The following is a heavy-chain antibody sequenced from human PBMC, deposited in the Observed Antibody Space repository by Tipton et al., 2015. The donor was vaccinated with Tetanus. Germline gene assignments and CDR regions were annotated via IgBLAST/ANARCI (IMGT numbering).Heavy chain of an antibody. CDR3: ARGITDGYNRRLDY. CDR1: RGPISSYY. V-gene: IGHV4-4*07. D-gene: IGHD5-24*01. Sequence: TLSLTCSVSRGPISSYYWSWIRQPAGKGLEWIGHISNGNPDYSGSLKSRVTLSVDTSKNEVSLKLRSVTAADTGVYYCARGITDGYNRRLDYWGQGILVAVS. CDR2: ISNGNP. J-gene: IGHJ4*02.